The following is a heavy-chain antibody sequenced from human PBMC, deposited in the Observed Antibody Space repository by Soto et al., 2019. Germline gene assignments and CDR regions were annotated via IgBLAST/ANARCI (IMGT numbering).Heavy chain of an antibody. D-gene: IGHD6-19*01. V-gene: IGHV3-30*18. CDR3: AKSSGWYINWFDP. CDR1: GFTFSNHG. Sequence: QVQLVESGGGVVQPGRSLRLSCVASGFTFSNHGMHWVRQAPGKGLEWVAVISYDGSNKHYADSVKGRFTISRDNSKNTLDLQRNSLRAEDTAVYYCAKSSGWYINWFDPWGQGTLVTVSS. J-gene: IGHJ5*02. CDR2: ISYDGSNK.